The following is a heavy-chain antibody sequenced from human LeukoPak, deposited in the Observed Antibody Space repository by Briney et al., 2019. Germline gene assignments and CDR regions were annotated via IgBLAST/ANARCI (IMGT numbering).Heavy chain of an antibody. D-gene: IGHD2-2*01. CDR3: ASRYCSSTSCLPFDP. Sequence: SETLSLTYTVSGGSISSGDYYWSWIRQPPGKGLEWIGYIYYSGSTYYNPSLKSRVTISVDTSKNQFSLKLSSVTAADTAVYYCASRYCSSTSCLPFDPWGQGTLVTVSS. V-gene: IGHV4-30-4*01. J-gene: IGHJ5*02. CDR2: IYYSGST. CDR1: GGSISSGDYY.